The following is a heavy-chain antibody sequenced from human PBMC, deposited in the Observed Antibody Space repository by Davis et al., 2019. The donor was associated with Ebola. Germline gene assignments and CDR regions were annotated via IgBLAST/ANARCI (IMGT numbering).Heavy chain of an antibody. CDR2: ISYDGSNK. CDR3: ARESYYYYYMDV. Sequence: PGGSLRLSCVGSGFSFSNYAMHWVRQAPGKGLEWVAVISYDGSNKYYADSVKGRFTISRDNSKNTLYLQMNSLRAEDTAVYYCARESYYYYYMDVWGKGTTVTVSS. V-gene: IGHV3-30-3*01. J-gene: IGHJ6*03. CDR1: GFSFSNYA.